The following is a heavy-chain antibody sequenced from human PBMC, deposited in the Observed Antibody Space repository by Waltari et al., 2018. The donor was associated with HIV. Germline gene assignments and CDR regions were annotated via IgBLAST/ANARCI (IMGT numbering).Heavy chain of an antibody. D-gene: IGHD6-13*01. J-gene: IGHJ6*02. CDR1: GFTVIDNY. V-gene: IGHV3-66*01. Sequence: QLMESGGGRVRPGGSLRLSCEASGFTVIDNYMSWVRQSQGRGLEWVSSMYSDGVTRYADFVKGRFTISRDESNNTVFLEMKRLRAEDTAVYYCARSAEKQQFSIIHYYYSYPMDVWGQGTTVTVSS. CDR3: ARSAEKQQFSIIHYYYSYPMDV. CDR2: MYSDGVT.